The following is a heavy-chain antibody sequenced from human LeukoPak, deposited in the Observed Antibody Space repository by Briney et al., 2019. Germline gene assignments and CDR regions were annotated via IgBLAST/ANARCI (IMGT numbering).Heavy chain of an antibody. J-gene: IGHJ5*02. D-gene: IGHD6-19*01. V-gene: IGHV1-46*01. CDR1: GYTFTSYY. Sequence: ASVKVSCKASGYTFTSYYMHWVRQAPGQGLEWMGIINPSGGSTSYAQKFQGRVTMTRDMSTSTVYMELSRLRSDDTAVYYCARDSSGWYNWFDPWGQGTLVTVSS. CDR3: ARDSSGWYNWFDP. CDR2: INPSGGST.